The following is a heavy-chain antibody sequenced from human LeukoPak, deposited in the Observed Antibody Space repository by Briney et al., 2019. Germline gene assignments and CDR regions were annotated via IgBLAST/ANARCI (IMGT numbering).Heavy chain of an antibody. CDR1: GFTFSSYA. V-gene: IGHV3-23*01. CDR3: ARVYSGWYLDAFDI. D-gene: IGHD6-19*01. J-gene: IGHJ3*02. CDR2: ISGSGGST. Sequence: GGSLRLSCAASGFTFSSYAMSWVRQVPGKGLEWVSAISGSGGSTYYADSVKGRFTISRDNAKNSLYLQMYSLRAEDTAVYYCARVYSGWYLDAFDIWGQGTMVTVSS.